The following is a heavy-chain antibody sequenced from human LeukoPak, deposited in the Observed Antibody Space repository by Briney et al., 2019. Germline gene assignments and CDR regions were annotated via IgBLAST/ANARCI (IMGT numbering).Heavy chain of an antibody. CDR1: GGSISSSSYY. D-gene: IGHD3-22*01. CDR3: ARPPSYYDSSGSL. V-gene: IGHV4-39*01. J-gene: IGHJ4*02. CDR2: IYYSGST. Sequence: SETLSLTCTVSGGSISSSSYYGGWIRQPPGKGLEWIGSIYYSGSTYYNPSLKSRVTISVDTSKNQFSLKLSSVTAADTAVYYCARPPSYYDSSGSLWGQGTLVTVSS.